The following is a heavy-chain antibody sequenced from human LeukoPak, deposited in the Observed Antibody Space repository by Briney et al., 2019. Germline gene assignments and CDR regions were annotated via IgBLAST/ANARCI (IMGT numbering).Heavy chain of an antibody. CDR2: IYYSGST. CDR1: GGSISSGGYY. V-gene: IGHV4-31*03. Sequence: PSQTLSLTCTVSGGSISSGGYYWSWIRQHPGKGLEWIGYIYYSGSTYYNPSLKSRVTISVDTSKNQFSLKLSSVTAADTAVYYCARHRPDYGDYVAYFDYWGQGALVTVSS. D-gene: IGHD4-17*01. J-gene: IGHJ4*02. CDR3: ARHRPDYGDYVAYFDY.